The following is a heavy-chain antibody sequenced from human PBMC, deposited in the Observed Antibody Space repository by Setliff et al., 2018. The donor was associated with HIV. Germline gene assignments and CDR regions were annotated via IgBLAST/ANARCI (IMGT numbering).Heavy chain of an antibody. J-gene: IGHJ4*02. CDR1: GGSISSYY. D-gene: IGHD6-19*01. CDR2: IYTSGST. CDR3: ARSLLPSITVAGTIGY. V-gene: IGHV4-4*07. Sequence: PSETLSLTCTVSGGSISSYYWSWIRQPAGKGLEWIGRIYTSGSTNYNPSLNSRVTISVDTSKNHFSLKLSSVTAADTAVYYCARSLLPSITVAGTIGYWGQGSLVTVSS.